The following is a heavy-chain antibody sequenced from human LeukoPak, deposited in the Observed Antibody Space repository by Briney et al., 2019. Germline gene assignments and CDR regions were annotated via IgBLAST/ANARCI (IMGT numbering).Heavy chain of an antibody. V-gene: IGHV3-48*03. CDR2: ISSSGSTI. CDR1: GFTFSSYE. J-gene: IGHJ4*02. D-gene: IGHD2-2*01. CDR3: ARDARVVVPAGTKMVDY. Sequence: QPGGSLRLSCAASGFTFSSYEMNWVRQAPGKGLEWVSYISSSGSTIYYADSVKGRFTISRDNAKNSLYLQMNSLRAEDTAVYYCARDARVVVPAGTKMVDYWRQGTLVTVCS.